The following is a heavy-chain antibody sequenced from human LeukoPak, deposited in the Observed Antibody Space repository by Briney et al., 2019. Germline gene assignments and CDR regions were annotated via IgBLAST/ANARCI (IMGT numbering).Heavy chain of an antibody. Sequence: ASVKVSCKASGYTFTSYYMHWVRQAPGQGLEWMGIINPTTGDTTYAQKFQGRLTMTRNMSTSTVYMELSSLTSEDTAVFYCARYGFSAVWQGGWHAFDIWGQGTVVTVSS. D-gene: IGHD2-15*01. J-gene: IGHJ3*02. CDR3: ARYGFSAVWQGGWHAFDI. CDR2: INPTTGDT. V-gene: IGHV1-46*01. CDR1: GYTFTSYY.